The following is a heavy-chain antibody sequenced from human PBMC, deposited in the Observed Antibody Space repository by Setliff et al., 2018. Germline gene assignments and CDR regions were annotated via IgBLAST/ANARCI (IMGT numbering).Heavy chain of an antibody. J-gene: IGHJ6*02. CDR3: AREDTAMATYYYGMDV. CDR1: GGSISSHY. V-gene: IGHV4-59*11. Sequence: SETLSLTCIVSGGSISSHYWSWIRQPPGKGLEWIGSIYYSGSTNYNPSLKSRVTISVDTSKNQFSLKLSSVTAADTAVYYCAREDTAMATYYYGMDVWGQGTTVTVSS. CDR2: IYYSGST. D-gene: IGHD5-18*01.